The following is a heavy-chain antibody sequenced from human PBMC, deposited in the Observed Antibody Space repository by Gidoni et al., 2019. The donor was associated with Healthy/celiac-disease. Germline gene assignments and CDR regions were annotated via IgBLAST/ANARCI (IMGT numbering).Heavy chain of an antibody. Sequence: EVQLVESGGGLVQPGGSLTLSCSASGFTFSSNAMHWVRQAPGKGLEYVSAISSNGGSTYYADSGKGRFTISRDNSKNTLYLQMSSLRAEDTAVYYCVKDLGYSYGAPLDYWGQGTLVTVSS. V-gene: IGHV3-64D*06. D-gene: IGHD5-18*01. J-gene: IGHJ4*02. CDR1: GFTFSSNA. CDR3: VKDLGYSYGAPLDY. CDR2: ISSNGGST.